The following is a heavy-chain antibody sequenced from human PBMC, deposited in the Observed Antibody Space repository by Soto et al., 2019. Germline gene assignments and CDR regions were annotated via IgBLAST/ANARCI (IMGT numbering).Heavy chain of an antibody. D-gene: IGHD1-1*01. J-gene: IGHJ5*02. CDR1: GGSVNSGDYY. Sequence: SETLSLTCTVSGGSVNSGDYYWSWIRQSPGKGLEWIGSIFYSGTTDYNPPLQGRVTISIATSKNQFSLRLTSVTATDTALYYCARDWVHERWFDPWGQGTLVTVSS. CDR3: ARDWVHERWFDP. V-gene: IGHV4-30-4*01. CDR2: IFYSGTT.